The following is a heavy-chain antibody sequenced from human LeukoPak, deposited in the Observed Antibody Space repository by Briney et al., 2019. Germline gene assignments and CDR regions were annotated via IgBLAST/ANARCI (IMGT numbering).Heavy chain of an antibody. CDR1: GYTFTGYY. Sequence: ASVKVSCKASGYTFTGYYMHWVRQAPGQGLEWMGWINPNSGGTNYAQKFQGRVTITADESTSTAYMELSSLRSEDTAVYYCARDGVGVLGYCSSTSCFRAFDIWGQGTMVTVSS. CDR3: ARDGVGVLGYCSSTSCFRAFDI. J-gene: IGHJ3*02. CDR2: INPNSGGT. V-gene: IGHV1-2*02. D-gene: IGHD2-2*01.